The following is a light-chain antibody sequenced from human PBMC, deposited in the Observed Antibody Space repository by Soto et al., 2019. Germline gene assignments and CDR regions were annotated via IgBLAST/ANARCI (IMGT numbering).Light chain of an antibody. CDR1: QSVRGH. J-gene: IGKJ4*01. Sequence: VLTQSPAALSLSPGETSTLSCMASQSVRGHLAWYQQKPCQAPRLLIYDTSTRATGVPARFSGSRSGPEFTLSISSLQYTDFAVYYCQQYYDWHSLTFGGGTKVDIK. CDR3: QQYYDWHSLT. V-gene: IGKV3-15*01. CDR2: DTS.